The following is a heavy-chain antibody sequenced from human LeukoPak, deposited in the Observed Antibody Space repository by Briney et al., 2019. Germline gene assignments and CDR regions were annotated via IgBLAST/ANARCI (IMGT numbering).Heavy chain of an antibody. CDR3: AGDRRYSYGYVVDY. Sequence: SETLSLTCTVSGDSVSSGSYYWSWIRQPPGKGLEWIGYIYYNGNTNYNPSLKSRVTISVDTSKNQFSLKLSSVTAADTAVYYCAGDRRYSYGYVVDYWGQGTLVTVSS. CDR1: GDSVSSGSYY. V-gene: IGHV4-61*01. D-gene: IGHD5-18*01. CDR2: IYYNGNT. J-gene: IGHJ4*02.